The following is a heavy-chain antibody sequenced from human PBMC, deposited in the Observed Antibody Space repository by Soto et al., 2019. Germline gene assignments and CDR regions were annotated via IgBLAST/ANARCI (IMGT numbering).Heavy chain of an antibody. Sequence: QVGLTESGPGLVRPSETLSLNCSVSGGFVTSPTYYWTWVRQAPGSGLEWVAYIHSSGNTKYNPSLKSRVTISIDASKNQFSLKLRSVTSADTAVYYCARERWSGGGDYWGQGTLVTVSS. CDR1: GGFVTSPTYY. J-gene: IGHJ4*02. CDR3: ARERWSGGGDY. CDR2: IHSSGNT. D-gene: IGHD3-3*01. V-gene: IGHV4-61*01.